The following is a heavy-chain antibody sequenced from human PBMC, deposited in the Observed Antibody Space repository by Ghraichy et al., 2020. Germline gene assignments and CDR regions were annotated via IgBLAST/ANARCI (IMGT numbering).Heavy chain of an antibody. J-gene: IGHJ4*02. CDR3: ARSTVVADFAS. Sequence: SQTLSLTCTVSGGSISSGGYYCSWIRQHPGTSLEWIGYIYYTVSTFYNPSLKSRVTISVDTTETQFSLKLSSVTAADTAVYYCARSTVVADFASWGQGALVIVSS. CDR2: IYYTVST. V-gene: IGHV4-31*03. CDR1: GGSISSGGYY. D-gene: IGHD4-23*01.